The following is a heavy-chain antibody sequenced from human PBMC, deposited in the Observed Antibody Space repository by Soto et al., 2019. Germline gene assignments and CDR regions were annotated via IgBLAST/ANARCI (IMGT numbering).Heavy chain of an antibody. D-gene: IGHD6-13*01. V-gene: IGHV3-53*03. CDR2: IYSGGST. CDR1: GFTVSNNY. J-gene: IGHJ6*02. CDR3: ARAEWGSSYTQYYYALDV. Sequence: LRLSCAASGFTVSNNYISWVRQPPGKGLEWVSLIYSGGSTYYADSVKGRFTLSRDNSKNTVYLQMNSLRAEDTAVYYCARAEWGSSYTQYYYALDVWGQGTTVTVSS.